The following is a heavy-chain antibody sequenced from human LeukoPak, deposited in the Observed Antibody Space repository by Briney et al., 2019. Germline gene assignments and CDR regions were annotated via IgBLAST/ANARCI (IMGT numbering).Heavy chain of an antibody. Sequence: PGGSLRLSCAASGFTFDDYAMHWVRQAPGKGLEWVSGISWNSGSIGYADSVKGRFTISRDNAKNSLYLQMNSLRSEDTAVYYCARDGTVGATGYYYMDVWGKGTTVTVSS. J-gene: IGHJ6*03. D-gene: IGHD1-26*01. V-gene: IGHV3-9*01. CDR2: ISWNSGSI. CDR1: GFTFDDYA. CDR3: ARDGTVGATGYYYMDV.